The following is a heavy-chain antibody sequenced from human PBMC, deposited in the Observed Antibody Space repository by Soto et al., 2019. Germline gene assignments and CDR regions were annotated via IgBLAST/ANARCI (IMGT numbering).Heavy chain of an antibody. D-gene: IGHD6-19*01. CDR2: VSHDGRNT. V-gene: IGHV3-30*18. Sequence: VQLVESGGGVVQPGRSLRLSCAASGFTFSDYAMHWVRQAPGKGLEWVAVVSHDGRNTHYADSVKGRFTISRDSSKNTVALEMTSLRAEDTAGYYCAKGGRQWLVTSGFNYWGQGALVTVSS. CDR3: AKGGRQWLVTSGFNY. J-gene: IGHJ4*02. CDR1: GFTFSDYA.